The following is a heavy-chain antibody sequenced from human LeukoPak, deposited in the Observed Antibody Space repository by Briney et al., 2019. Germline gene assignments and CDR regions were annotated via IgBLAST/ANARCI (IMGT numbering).Heavy chain of an antibody. CDR3: ARSLSNWEFDY. CDR1: GFPFSSYW. CDR2: IKQDGSEK. J-gene: IGHJ4*02. Sequence: GGSLRLSCAASGFPFSSYWMSWVRQAPGKGLEWVANIKQDGSEKYYVDSVKGRFTISRDNAKNSLYLQMNSLRAEDTAVYHCARSLSNWEFDYWGQGTLVTVSS. D-gene: IGHD7-27*01. V-gene: IGHV3-7*01.